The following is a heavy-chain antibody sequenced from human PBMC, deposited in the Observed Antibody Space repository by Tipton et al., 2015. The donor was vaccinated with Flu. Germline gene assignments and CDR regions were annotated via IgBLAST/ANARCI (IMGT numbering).Heavy chain of an antibody. CDR3: ARGRCSPGACNLRSSFDA. J-gene: IGHJ5*02. D-gene: IGHD2/OR15-2a*01. CDR1: SYPITTNFY. CDR2: VYSSGSI. V-gene: IGHV4-4*07. Sequence: TLSLTCTVSSYPITTNFYWSWIRQPAGKGLEWIGRVYSSGSINESPSLSGRIALTVDTFKNQFSLKLDSVTVADTAVYYCARGRCSPGACNLRSSFDAWGQGTLVTVS.